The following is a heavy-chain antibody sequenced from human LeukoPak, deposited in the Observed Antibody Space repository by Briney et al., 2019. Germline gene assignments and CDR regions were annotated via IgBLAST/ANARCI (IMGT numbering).Heavy chain of an antibody. V-gene: IGHV3-23*01. D-gene: IGHD6-19*01. Sequence: GGSRRLSCAASGFTFSNYALSWVRQAPGKGLECVSAISGSGGSTYSADSLKGRFTISRDNSKNTLYLQINSLRADDTAVFYCARGGLGSAFDNWGQGTLVTVSS. CDR2: ISGSGGST. CDR1: GFTFSNYA. J-gene: IGHJ4*02. CDR3: ARGGLGSAFDN.